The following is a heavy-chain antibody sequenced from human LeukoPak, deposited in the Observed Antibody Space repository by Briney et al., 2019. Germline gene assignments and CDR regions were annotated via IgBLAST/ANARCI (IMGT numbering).Heavy chain of an antibody. CDR1: GGSFSGYY. D-gene: IGHD1-20*01. V-gene: IGHV4-34*01. J-gene: IGHJ4*02. CDR2: INHSGST. CDR3: ARTFNWNRFDY. Sequence: SETLSLTCAXYGGSFSGYYWSWIRQPPGKGLEWIGEINHSGSTNYNPSLKSRVTISVDTSKNQFSLKLSSVTAADTAVYYCARTFNWNRFDYWGQGTLVTVSS.